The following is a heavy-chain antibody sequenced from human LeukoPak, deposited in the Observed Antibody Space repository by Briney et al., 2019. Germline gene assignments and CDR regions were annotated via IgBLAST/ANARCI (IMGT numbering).Heavy chain of an antibody. CDR3: AKEWKQWLVIYFDY. V-gene: IGHV3-23*01. J-gene: IGHJ4*02. CDR2: ISGSGGST. D-gene: IGHD6-19*01. Sequence: AGGSLRLSCAASGFTFSSYAMSWVRQAPGKGLEWVSAISGSGGSTYYADSVKGRFTISRDDSKNTLYLQMNSLRAEDTAVYYCAKEWKQWLVIYFDYWGQGTLVTVSS. CDR1: GFTFSSYA.